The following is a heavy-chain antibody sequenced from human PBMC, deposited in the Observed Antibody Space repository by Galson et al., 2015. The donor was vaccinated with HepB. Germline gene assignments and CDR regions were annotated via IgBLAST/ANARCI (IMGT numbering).Heavy chain of an antibody. CDR1: GFTIGRSW. Sequence: SLRLSCAASGFTIGRSWIHWVRQVPGKGPVWISCITVDATNTEFADSVKGRFALSRDNARNTVYLQMNSLTAEDTAVYYCARDGGGGTPFDCWGQGTLVTVSS. V-gene: IGHV3-74*03. CDR3: ARDGGGGTPFDC. D-gene: IGHD1-26*01. J-gene: IGHJ4*02. CDR2: ITVDATNT.